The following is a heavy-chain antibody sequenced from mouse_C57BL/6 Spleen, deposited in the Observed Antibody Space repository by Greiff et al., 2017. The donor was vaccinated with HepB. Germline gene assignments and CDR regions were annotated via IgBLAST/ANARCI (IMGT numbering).Heavy chain of an antibody. J-gene: IGHJ3*01. CDR1: GYTFTSYW. Sequence: QVQLQQPGAELVKPGASVKLSCKASGYTFTSYWMQWVKQRPGQGLEWIGEIDPADSYTNYNQKFKGKATLTVDKSSSTAYMQLSSLTSEDSAVYYCARGGYDVLPGFAYWGQGTLVTVSA. CDR3: ARGGYDVLPGFAY. V-gene: IGHV1-50*01. CDR2: IDPADSYT. D-gene: IGHD2-2*01.